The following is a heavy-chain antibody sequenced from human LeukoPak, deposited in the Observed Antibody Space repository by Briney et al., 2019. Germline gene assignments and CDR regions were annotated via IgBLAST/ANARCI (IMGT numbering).Heavy chain of an antibody. Sequence: GASVKVSCKVSGNTLTELSIHWVRQAPGKGLEWMGGFDPEDGETIYAQKFQGRVTMTRDMSTSTIYMELSSLRSEDTAMYYCARDGLRLGGLSLSFDYWGQGTLVTVSS. V-gene: IGHV1-24*01. CDR2: FDPEDGET. CDR3: ARDGLRLGGLSLSFDY. CDR1: GNTLTELS. D-gene: IGHD3-16*02. J-gene: IGHJ4*02.